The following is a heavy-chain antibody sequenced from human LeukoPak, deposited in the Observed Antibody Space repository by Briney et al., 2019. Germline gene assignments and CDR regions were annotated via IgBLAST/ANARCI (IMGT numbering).Heavy chain of an antibody. CDR1: GFTFSSYA. CDR2: ISGSGGST. D-gene: IGHD7-27*01. V-gene: IGHV3-23*01. Sequence: GGSLRLSCAASGFTFSSYAMSWVRQAPGKGLEWVSAISGSGGSTYYADSVKGRFTISRDNAKNSLYLQMNSLRAEDTALYYCAKEGPGVNWGLHDAFDIWGQGTMVAVSS. CDR3: AKEGPGVNWGLHDAFDI. J-gene: IGHJ3*02.